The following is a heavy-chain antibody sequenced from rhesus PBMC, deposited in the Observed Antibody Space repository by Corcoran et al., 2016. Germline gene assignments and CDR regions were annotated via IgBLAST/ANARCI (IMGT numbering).Heavy chain of an antibody. V-gene: IGHV5-20*01. CDR1: GYSFTSYW. CDR3: AKHLQGGIAAAGSYGLDS. J-gene: IGHJ6*01. CDR2: IDPSDSST. D-gene: IGHD6-31*01. Sequence: EVQLVQSGAEVKRPGESLKISCKTSGYSFTSYWISWVRQMPGKGLEWMGAIDPSDSSTRYTPSFQGQGTISADRSISTAYLQWSRLKASDTATYYCAKHLQGGIAAAGSYGLDSWGQGVVVTVSS.